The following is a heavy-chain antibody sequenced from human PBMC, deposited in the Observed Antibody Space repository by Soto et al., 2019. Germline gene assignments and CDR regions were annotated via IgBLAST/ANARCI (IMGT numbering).Heavy chain of an antibody. CDR2: VYYSGST. CDR3: ARARRYSSSCATGGPCYYFYY. J-gene: IGHJ4*02. Sequence: PSETLSLTCTVSGGSISSYYWSWIRQPPGKGLEWIGYVYYSGSTNYNPSLNSRVTISVDTSKNQFSLKLSSVTAADTAVYYCARARRYSSSCATGGPCYYFYYWGQGTLVTVSS. V-gene: IGHV4-59*01. CDR1: GGSISSYY. D-gene: IGHD6-13*01.